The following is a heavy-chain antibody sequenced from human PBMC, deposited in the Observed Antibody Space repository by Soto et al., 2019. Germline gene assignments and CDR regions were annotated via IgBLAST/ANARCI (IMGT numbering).Heavy chain of an antibody. CDR1: GFTFSSYA. J-gene: IGHJ4*02. D-gene: IGHD6-6*01. CDR3: AKRSSSSTFDY. CDR2: ISGSDDST. Sequence: EVQLLESGGGLVQPGESLRLSCAASGFTFSSYAMSWVRQAPGKGLEWVSVISGSDDSTYYVDSVKGRFTISRDNSKNTLYLKMNSLRAEDTAVYYCAKRSSSSTFDYWGQGPLVTVSS. V-gene: IGHV3-23*01.